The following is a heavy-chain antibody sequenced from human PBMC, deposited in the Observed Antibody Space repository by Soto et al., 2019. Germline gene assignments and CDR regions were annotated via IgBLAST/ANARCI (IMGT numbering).Heavy chain of an antibody. CDR1: GFTFGDYA. V-gene: IGHV3-49*03. CDR3: AMDTSGYNYYFDH. J-gene: IGHJ4*02. CDR2: VRSKSNGGTT. Sequence: GGSLRLSCTTSGFTFGDYAMSWFRQAPGKGLELVGFVRSKSNGGTTEYAASVKGRFIISRDDSRSIAYLQMNSLKTEDTAVYYCAMDTSGYNYYFDHWGQGTLVTVSS. D-gene: IGHD3-22*01.